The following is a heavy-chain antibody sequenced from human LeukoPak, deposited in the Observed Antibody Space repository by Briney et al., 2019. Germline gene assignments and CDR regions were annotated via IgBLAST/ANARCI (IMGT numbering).Heavy chain of an antibody. Sequence: SETLSLTCTVSGGSISKNNYYWGWIRQPPGKGLEWIGSIYDSGSAYYNPSLKSRVTMSVDTSKNQFSLKLSSVTAADTAVYYCARGTSGYDPVRHYYYGMDVWGQGTTVTVSS. D-gene: IGHD5-12*01. V-gene: IGHV4-39*01. CDR1: GGSISKNNYY. CDR2: IYDSGSA. J-gene: IGHJ6*02. CDR3: ARGTSGYDPVRHYYYGMDV.